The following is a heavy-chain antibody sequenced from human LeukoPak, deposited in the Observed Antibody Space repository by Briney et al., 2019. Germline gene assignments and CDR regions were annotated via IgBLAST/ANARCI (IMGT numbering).Heavy chain of an antibody. CDR1: GGSISSYY. CDR3: ARVVGTPDAFDI. J-gene: IGHJ3*02. CDR2: IYYSGST. D-gene: IGHD2-15*01. V-gene: IGHV4-59*01. Sequence: SETLSLTCTVSGGSISSYYWSWIRQPPGKGLEWIGYIYYSGSTNYNPSLKSRVTISVDTSKNQFSLKLSPVTAADTAVYYCARVVGTPDAFDIWGQGTMVTVSS.